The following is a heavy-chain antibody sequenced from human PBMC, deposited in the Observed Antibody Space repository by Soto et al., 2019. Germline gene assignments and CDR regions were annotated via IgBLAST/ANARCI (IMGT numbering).Heavy chain of an antibody. J-gene: IGHJ4*02. V-gene: IGHV3-48*03. Sequence: EVHLVESGGGSVQPGGSLRLSCAASGFTFSGYGLNWVRQAPGKVLEWISYITSSGSLIYYADSLKGRFTISRDNVKNSLFLQMNSLRAEDTAVYYCATTVTTVDYWGQGTLVTVSS. D-gene: IGHD4-17*01. CDR1: GFTFSGYG. CDR3: ATTVTTVDY. CDR2: ITSSGSLI.